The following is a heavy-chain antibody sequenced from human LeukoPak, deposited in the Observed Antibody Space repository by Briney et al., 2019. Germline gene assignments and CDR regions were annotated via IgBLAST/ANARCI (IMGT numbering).Heavy chain of an antibody. D-gene: IGHD7-27*01. CDR1: GGSISSSSYY. J-gene: IGHJ4*02. V-gene: IGHV4-39*07. Sequence: PSETLSLTCTVSGGSISSSSYYWGWIRQPPGKGLEWIGSIYYSGSTYYNPSLKSRVTISVDTSKNQFSLKLSSVTAADTAVYYCARVRLLGTWKRLYYFDYWGQGTLVTVSS. CDR2: IYYSGST. CDR3: ARVRLLGTWKRLYYFDY.